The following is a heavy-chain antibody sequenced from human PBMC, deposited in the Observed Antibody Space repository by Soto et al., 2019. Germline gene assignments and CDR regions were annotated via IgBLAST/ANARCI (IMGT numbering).Heavy chain of an antibody. CDR2: IYHSGST. CDR1: GGSISSGGYS. V-gene: IGHV4-30-2*01. CDR3: ARDRWQNYYYYGMDV. Sequence: SETLSLTCAVSGGSISSGGYSWSWIRQPPGKGLEWIGYIYHSGSTYYNPSLKSRVTISVDRSKNQFSLKLSSVTAADTAVYYCARDRWQNYYYYGMDVWGQGTTVTVSS. J-gene: IGHJ6*02. D-gene: IGHD2-15*01.